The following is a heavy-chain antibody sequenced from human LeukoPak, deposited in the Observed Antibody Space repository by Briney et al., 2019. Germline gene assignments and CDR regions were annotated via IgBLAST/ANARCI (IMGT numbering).Heavy chain of an antibody. CDR1: GFTFSSYW. D-gene: IGHD1-1*01. J-gene: IGHJ4*02. CDR2: ISSDGSST. Sequence: PGGSLRLSCAASGFTFSSYWMHWVRQAPGKGLVWVSRISSDGSSTSYADSVKGRFTISRDNAKNTLYLQMNSLRAEDTAVYYCARGPFQNWNDFLYWGQGTLVTVSS. V-gene: IGHV3-74*01. CDR3: ARGPFQNWNDFLY.